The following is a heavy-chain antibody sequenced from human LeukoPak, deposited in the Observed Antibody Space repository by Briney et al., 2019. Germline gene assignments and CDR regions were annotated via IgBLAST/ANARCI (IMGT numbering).Heavy chain of an antibody. V-gene: IGHV1-18*01. J-gene: IGHJ4*02. D-gene: IGHD3-3*01. CDR2: ISAYNGNT. CDR3: ARGSIVEWLSPFDY. Sequence: ASVKVSCKASGYTFTSYGISWVRQAPGQGREGMGWISAYNGNTNYAQKLQGRVNMTTDTSTSTAYMELRSLRSDDTAVYYCARGSIVEWLSPFDYWGQGTLVTVSS. CDR1: GYTFTSYG.